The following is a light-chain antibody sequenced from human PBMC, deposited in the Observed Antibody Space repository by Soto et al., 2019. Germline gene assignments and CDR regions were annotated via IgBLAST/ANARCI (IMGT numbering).Light chain of an antibody. V-gene: IGKV4-1*01. CDR3: QQYYTTPIT. CDR2: WAS. Sequence: DIVMTQSPDSLAVSLGERATINCKSSQSVLYTSNNNNYLAWYQQKPGQPPKLLIYWASTREFGVPDRFSGSGSGTDFTLTISSLQAEDVAIYYCQQYYTTPITFGQGTRLEIK. J-gene: IGKJ5*01. CDR1: QSVLYTSNNNNY.